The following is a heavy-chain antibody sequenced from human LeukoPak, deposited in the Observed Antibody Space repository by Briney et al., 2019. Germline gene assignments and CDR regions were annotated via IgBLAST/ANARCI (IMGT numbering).Heavy chain of an antibody. V-gene: IGHV3-23*01. CDR1: GLTFTIYA. CDR3: ATDNYDHTGYYPPPYYFAY. J-gene: IGHJ4*02. Sequence: GVSLRLSCAASGLTFTIYAMIWVPHAPGKGLECVSGISASGDYKYYADSAKGRFTISRDNSKNTLYLHMSSLRAEDTAVYYCATDNYDHTGYYPPPYYFAYWGQGTLVTDSS. CDR2: ISASGDYK. D-gene: IGHD3-22*01.